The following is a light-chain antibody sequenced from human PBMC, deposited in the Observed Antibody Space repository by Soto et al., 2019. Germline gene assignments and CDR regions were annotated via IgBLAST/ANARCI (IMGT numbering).Light chain of an antibody. V-gene: IGKV1-39*01. CDR3: QQSHSTPFT. CDR1: QSISSY. CDR2: TAS. Sequence: DIQMTQSPSSLSASVGDRVTITCRASQSISSYLNWYKQKPGKAPKLLIYTASSLKSGVPSRFSGRGSGTDFTFTISSLQPEDFATYYCQQSHSTPFTFGPGTKVDIK. J-gene: IGKJ3*01.